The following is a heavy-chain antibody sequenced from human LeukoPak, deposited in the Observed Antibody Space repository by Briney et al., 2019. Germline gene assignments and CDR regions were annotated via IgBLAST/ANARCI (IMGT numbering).Heavy chain of an antibody. V-gene: IGHV1-46*01. CDR2: INPSGGSI. Sequence: ASVKVSCKASGYIFSSYYMYWVRQAPGQGLEWMGIINPSGGSIRYAQKFQGRVTMTRDTSTSTVYMELSSLRSEDTAVYYCARGRNYYDSSGYYYEGDAFDIWGQGTMVTVSS. CDR3: ARGRNYYDSSGYYYEGDAFDI. CDR1: GYIFSSYY. J-gene: IGHJ3*02. D-gene: IGHD3-22*01.